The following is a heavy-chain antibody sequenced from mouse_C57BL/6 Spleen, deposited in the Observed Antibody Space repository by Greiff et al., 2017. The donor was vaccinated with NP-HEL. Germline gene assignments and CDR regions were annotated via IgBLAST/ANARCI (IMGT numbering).Heavy chain of an antibody. J-gene: IGHJ1*03. Sequence: QVQLKQPGTELMKPGASVKLSCKASGYTFTSYWMHWVKQRPGQGLEWIGNINPSNGGTNYNEKFKSKATLTVDKSSSTAYMQLSSLTSEDSAVYYCARPYDYDGDWYFDVWGTGTTVTVSS. CDR1: GYTFTSYW. CDR3: ARPYDYDGDWYFDV. V-gene: IGHV1-53*01. D-gene: IGHD2-4*01. CDR2: INPSNGGT.